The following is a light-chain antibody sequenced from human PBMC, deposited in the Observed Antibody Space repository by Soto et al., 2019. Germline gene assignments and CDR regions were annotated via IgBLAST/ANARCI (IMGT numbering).Light chain of an antibody. CDR1: SSNIGSNT. CDR2: SNN. Sequence: QSVLTQPPSASGTPGQRVTISCSGSSSNIGSNTVNWYQQLPGTAPKLLIYSNNQRPSGVPDRFSGSKSGTSASLAISGLQSEDGADYYCAAWDDSLNVLFGGGTKVTVL. J-gene: IGLJ2*01. V-gene: IGLV1-44*01. CDR3: AAWDDSLNVL.